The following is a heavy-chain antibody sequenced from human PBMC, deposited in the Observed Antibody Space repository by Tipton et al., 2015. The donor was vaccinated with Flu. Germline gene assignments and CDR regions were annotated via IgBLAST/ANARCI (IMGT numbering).Heavy chain of an antibody. CDR1: GFTFSGYW. V-gene: IGHV3-7*01. J-gene: IGHJ5*02. D-gene: IGHD6-19*01. CDR2: IKQDGSEK. CDR3: ASGSGWLIDT. Sequence: SLRLSCAASGFTFSGYWMNWVRQAPGKGLEWVAIIKQDGSEKIYEDSVRGRFTISRDNAKKSLYLQMNSLGAEDTAVYYCASGSGWLIDTWGQGTLVTVSS.